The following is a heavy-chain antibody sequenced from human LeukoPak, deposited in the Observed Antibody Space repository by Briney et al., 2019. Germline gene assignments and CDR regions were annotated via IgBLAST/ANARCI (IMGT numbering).Heavy chain of an antibody. CDR2: VYSGGNT. D-gene: IGHD2-15*01. V-gene: IGHV3-66*01. J-gene: IGHJ2*01. Sequence: GGSLRLSCAASGFTVSTYFVSWVRQAPGKGLEWVSAVYSGGNTYYSDSVNGRFSISRDNAKNTVILQMNSLRAEDAAVYYCTRDSGGWRSCYFDLWGRGTLVTVAS. CDR3: TRDSGGWRSCYFDL. CDR1: GFTVSTYF.